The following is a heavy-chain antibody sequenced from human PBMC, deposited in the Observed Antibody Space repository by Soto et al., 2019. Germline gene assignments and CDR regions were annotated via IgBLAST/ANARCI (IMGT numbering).Heavy chain of an antibody. CDR2: INAGNGNA. J-gene: IGHJ4*02. CDR3: AGDPGYSYGYN. D-gene: IGHD5-18*01. Sequence: QVQLVQSGAEVKKPGASVKVSCKASGYTFTSYAMHWVRQAPGQRLEWMGWINAGNGNAKYSQKFQGRVTITRDTAASTAYMELSSLRSEDTVVYYCAGDPGYSYGYNWGQGTLVTVSS. V-gene: IGHV1-3*01. CDR1: GYTFTSYA.